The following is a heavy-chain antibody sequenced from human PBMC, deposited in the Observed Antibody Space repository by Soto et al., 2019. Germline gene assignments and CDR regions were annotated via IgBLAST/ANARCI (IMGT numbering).Heavy chain of an antibody. CDR2: INAGNGNT. D-gene: IGHD3-16*01. V-gene: IGHV1-3*05. Sequence: QVQLVQSGAEEKKPGASVKVSCKASGYTFSSYAIHWVRQAPGQGLEWMGWINAGNGNTKYSQKFQGRVTITSDTSASTAYMELNSLRSEDTAVYYCARVDGTYGGQGTLVTVSS. CDR1: GYTFSSYA. J-gene: IGHJ4*02. CDR3: ARVDGTY.